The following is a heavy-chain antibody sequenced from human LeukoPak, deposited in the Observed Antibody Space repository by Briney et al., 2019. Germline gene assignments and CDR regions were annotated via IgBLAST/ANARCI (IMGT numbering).Heavy chain of an antibody. CDR1: EFAFSRNN. Sequence: GGSLRLSCAASEFAFSRNNMHWVRQAPGKGLEWVSFISYDGSDKNYAESVKGRSTISRDNSKNTLFLQMNSLGAGDTALYYCAKDQGGGDCSFDYWGQGTLVTVSS. D-gene: IGHD2-21*02. CDR2: ISYDGSDK. CDR3: AKDQGGGDCSFDY. V-gene: IGHV3-30*02. J-gene: IGHJ4*02.